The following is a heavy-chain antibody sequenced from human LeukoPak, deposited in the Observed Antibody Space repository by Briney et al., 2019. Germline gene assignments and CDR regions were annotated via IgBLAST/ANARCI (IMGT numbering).Heavy chain of an antibody. CDR1: GFTFSSYG. D-gene: IGHD1/OR15-1a*01. V-gene: IGHV3-33*06. CDR3: AKDSPSRTATTEVPVDY. Sequence: GGSLRLSCAASGFTFSSYGMHWVRQAPGKGLEWVAVIWYDGSNKYYVDSVKGRFTISRDNSKNTVYLQMNSLRAEDTAVYYCAKDSPSRTATTEVPVDYWGQGTLVTVSS. J-gene: IGHJ4*02. CDR2: IWYDGSNK.